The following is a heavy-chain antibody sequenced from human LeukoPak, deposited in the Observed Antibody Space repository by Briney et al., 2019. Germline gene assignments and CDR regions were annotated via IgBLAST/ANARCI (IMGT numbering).Heavy chain of an antibody. D-gene: IGHD3-10*01. V-gene: IGHV3-15*01. CDR2: IKSKSDGGTT. J-gene: IGHJ4*02. CDR3: TTEGEVVRGVSLDC. Sequence: GGSLRLSCAASGFTFSNAWMNWVRQAPGKGLEWVGRIKSKSDGGTTDYTAPVKGRFTISRDDSKNTLYLQMNSLKTEDTAVYYCTTEGEVVRGVSLDCWGQGTLVTVSS. CDR1: GFTFSNAW.